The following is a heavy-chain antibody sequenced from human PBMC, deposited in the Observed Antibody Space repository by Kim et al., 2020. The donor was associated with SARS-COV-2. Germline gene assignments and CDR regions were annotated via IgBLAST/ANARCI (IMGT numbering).Heavy chain of an antibody. Sequence: KSRVTISVDTSKNQFSLKLSSVTAADTAVYYCARALPSTMIVVGDAFDIWGQGTMVTVSS. D-gene: IGHD3-22*01. CDR3: ARALPSTMIVVGDAFDI. V-gene: IGHV4-31*02. J-gene: IGHJ3*02.